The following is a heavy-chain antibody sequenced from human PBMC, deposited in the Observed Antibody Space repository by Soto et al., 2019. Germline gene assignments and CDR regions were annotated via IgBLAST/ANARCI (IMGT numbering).Heavy chain of an antibody. J-gene: IGHJ4*02. CDR2: ISGSGDST. D-gene: IGHD6-19*01. V-gene: IGHV3-23*01. Sequence: EVQLLESGGGLVQPGGSLRLSCAASGFTFSTYAMNSVRQAPGKGLEWVSGISGSGDSTYYADSVKGRFTVSRDNSKNKLYLQMNSLRAEDTAVFYCAKERSSGWSLDYWGQGTLVTVSS. CDR3: AKERSSGWSLDY. CDR1: GFTFSTYA.